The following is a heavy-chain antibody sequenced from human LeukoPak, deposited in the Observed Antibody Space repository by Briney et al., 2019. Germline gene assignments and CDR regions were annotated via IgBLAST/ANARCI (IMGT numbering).Heavy chain of an antibody. V-gene: IGHV3-9*01. CDR2: ISWNSGSI. CDR3: AKAPLTTSGTHYLDY. J-gene: IGHJ4*02. Sequence: GGSLRLSCAASGFTLGNYNMHWVRQAPGKGLEWVSSISWNSGSIGYADSVKGRFTISRDNAKNSLYLQMNGLRAEDTGLYYCAKAPLTTSGTHYLDYWGQGTLVTVS. CDR1: GFTLGNYN. D-gene: IGHD1-26*01.